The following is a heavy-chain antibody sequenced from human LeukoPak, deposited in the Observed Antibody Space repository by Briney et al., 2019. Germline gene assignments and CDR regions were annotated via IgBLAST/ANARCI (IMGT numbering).Heavy chain of an antibody. J-gene: IGHJ4*02. D-gene: IGHD2-2*02. V-gene: IGHV3-74*01. Sequence: GGSLRLSCAASGFTFSSYWMHWVRQAPGKGLVCVSRINSDGSSTSYADSVKGRFTICRDNAKNTLYLQMSSLRAEDTAVYYCARVEGYCSSTSCYTPHYWGQGTLVTVSS. CDR3: ARVEGYCSSTSCYTPHY. CDR1: GFTFSSYW. CDR2: INSDGSST.